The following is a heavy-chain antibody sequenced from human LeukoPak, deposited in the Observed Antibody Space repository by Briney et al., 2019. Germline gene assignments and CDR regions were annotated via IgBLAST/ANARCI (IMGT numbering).Heavy chain of an antibody. Sequence: GGSLRHSCAASGFTFSSYWMSWVRQTPGKGLELVANIKHDGSEMFYVDSVKGRFSISRDNAENSLYLQMSSLRAEDTAMYYCARDYWCDRIKCYAGFFDSSGQGTLVTVSS. CDR2: IKHDGSEM. CDR3: ARDYWCDRIKCYAGFFDS. CDR1: GFTFSSYW. J-gene: IGHJ5*01. D-gene: IGHD2-2*01. V-gene: IGHV3-7*01.